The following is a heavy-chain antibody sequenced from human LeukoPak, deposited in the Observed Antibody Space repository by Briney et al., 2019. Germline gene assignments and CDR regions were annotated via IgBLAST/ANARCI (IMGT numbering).Heavy chain of an antibody. CDR3: ARGRFWSGYYSPGIRNYYYMDV. D-gene: IGHD3-3*01. V-gene: IGHV4-34*01. J-gene: IGHJ6*03. Sequence: PSETLSLTCAVYGGSFSGYYWSWIRQPPGKGLEWIGEINHSGSTNYNPSLKSRVTISVDTSKNQFSLKLSSVTAADTAVYYCARGRFWSGYYSPGIRNYYYMDVWGKGTTVTVSS. CDR2: INHSGST. CDR1: GGSFSGYY.